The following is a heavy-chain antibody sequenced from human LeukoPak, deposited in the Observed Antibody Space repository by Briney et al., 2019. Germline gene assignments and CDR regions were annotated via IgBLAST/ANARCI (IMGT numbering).Heavy chain of an antibody. Sequence: ASVKVSCKASGYXFTGYHIHWVRQAPGQGPEWLGPINPNSGDTNYAQRFQGRVTMTRDTSITTAYMELSSLRSDDTAVYYCARELYGSGTYGFDYWGQGTLVTVSS. J-gene: IGHJ4*02. D-gene: IGHD3-10*01. CDR3: ARELYGSGTYGFDY. V-gene: IGHV1-2*06. CDR1: GYXFTGYH. CDR2: INPNSGDT.